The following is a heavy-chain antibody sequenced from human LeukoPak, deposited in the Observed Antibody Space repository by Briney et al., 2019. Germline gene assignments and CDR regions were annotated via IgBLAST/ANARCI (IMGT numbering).Heavy chain of an antibody. CDR2: INPSGGST. D-gene: IGHD6-13*01. CDR1: GYTFTSYY. CDR3: ARERQQPPGWYDP. V-gene: IGHV1-46*01. Sequence: ASVKVSCKASGYTFTSYYMHWVRQAPGQGLEWMGLINPSGGSTSYAQKFQGRVTMTRDMSTSTVYMELSSLRSEDTAVYYCARERQQPPGWYDPWGQGTLVTVSS. J-gene: IGHJ5*02.